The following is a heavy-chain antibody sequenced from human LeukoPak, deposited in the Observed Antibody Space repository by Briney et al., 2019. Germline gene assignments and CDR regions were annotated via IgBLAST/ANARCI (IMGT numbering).Heavy chain of an antibody. V-gene: IGHV3-64*01. CDR3: ARISSSYDYDY. J-gene: IGHJ4*02. Sequence: PGGSLRLSCAASGFTFRSYGMHWVRQAQGKGLEYVAAISSNGGSTDYANSVKGRFTISRDNSKNTLYLQMGSLRAEDMAVYYCARISSSYDYDYWGQGTLVTVSS. CDR1: GFTFRSYG. D-gene: IGHD6-6*01. CDR2: ISSNGGST.